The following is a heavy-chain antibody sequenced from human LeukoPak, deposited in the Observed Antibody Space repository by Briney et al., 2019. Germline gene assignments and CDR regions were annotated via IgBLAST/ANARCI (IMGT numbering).Heavy chain of an antibody. CDR3: ARDQEWFGEFDY. Sequence: PGGSLRLSCAASGFTFSSYSMNWVRQAPGKGLEWVSSISSSSSCIYYADSVKGRFTISRDNAKNSLYLQMNSLRAEDTAVYYCARDQEWFGEFDYWGQGTLVTVSS. D-gene: IGHD3-10*01. CDR1: GFTFSSYS. CDR2: ISSSSSCI. V-gene: IGHV3-21*01. J-gene: IGHJ4*02.